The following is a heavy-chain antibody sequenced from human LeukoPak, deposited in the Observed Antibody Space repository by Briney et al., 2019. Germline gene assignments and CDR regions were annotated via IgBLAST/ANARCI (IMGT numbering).Heavy chain of an antibody. Sequence: GGSLRLTCAASGFXFSDCAIHWVRQASGKGLQWIGLIDSKTKHYATAYSASVKGRFTISRDESSTAYLQMHSLETADTAVYYCTRDGGSYSHLDNWGHGTLVTVSS. CDR3: TRDGGSYSHLDN. V-gene: IGHV3-73*01. J-gene: IGHJ4*01. CDR2: IDSKTKHYAT. D-gene: IGHD1-26*01. CDR1: GFXFSDCA.